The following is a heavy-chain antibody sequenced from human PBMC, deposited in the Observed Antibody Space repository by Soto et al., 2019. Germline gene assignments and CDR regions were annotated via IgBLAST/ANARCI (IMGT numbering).Heavy chain of an antibody. V-gene: IGHV1-18*01. CDR1: GYTFTSYG. D-gene: IGHD2-15*01. J-gene: IGHJ5*02. CDR3: ARDHCSVGSCYSVFVFRFDP. Sequence: ASVKVSCKASGYTFTSYGISWVRQAPGQGLEWMGWISAYNGNTNYAQKLQGRVTMTTDTSTSTAYMELRSLRSDDTAVYYCARDHCSVGSCYSVFVFRFDPRGQGTLDTVSS. CDR2: ISAYNGNT.